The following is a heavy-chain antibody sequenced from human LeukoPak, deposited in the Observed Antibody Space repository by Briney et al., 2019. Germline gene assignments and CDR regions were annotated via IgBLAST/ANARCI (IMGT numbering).Heavy chain of an antibody. CDR3: ARGRVEMATIDFDY. D-gene: IGHD5-24*01. J-gene: IGHJ4*02. CDR2: INTSGST. V-gene: IGHV4-4*07. CDR1: GGSMSSYY. Sequence: SETLSLTCTVSGGSMSSYYWSWIRQPAGKGLEWIGRINTSGSTNYNPSLKSRVTISVDTSKNQFSLKLSSVTAADTAMYYCARGRVEMATIDFDYWGQGTLVTVSS.